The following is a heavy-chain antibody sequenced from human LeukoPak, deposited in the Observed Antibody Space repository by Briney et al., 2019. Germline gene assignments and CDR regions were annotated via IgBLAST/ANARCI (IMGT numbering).Heavy chain of an antibody. CDR3: ASRSSSSPTSGPADWFDP. CDR2: IYYSGST. CDR1: NGSISSGGYF. J-gene: IGHJ5*02. V-gene: IGHV4-61*05. Sequence: SETLSLTCTVSNGSISSGGYFWSWIRQPPGKGLEWIGYIYYSGSTNYNPSLKSRVTISVDKSKNQFSLKLSSVTAADTAVYYCASRSSSSPTSGPADWFDPWGQGTLVTVSS. D-gene: IGHD6-6*01.